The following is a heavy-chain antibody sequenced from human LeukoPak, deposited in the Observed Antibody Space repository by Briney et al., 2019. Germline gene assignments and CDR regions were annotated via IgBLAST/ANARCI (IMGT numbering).Heavy chain of an antibody. CDR2: IYHSGST. D-gene: IGHD6-19*01. CDR1: GGSISSGGYS. V-gene: IGHV4-30-2*01. J-gene: IGHJ3*02. CDR3: ATSRLAVRGAFDI. Sequence: PSETLSLTCAVSGGSISSGGYSWSWIRQPPGKGLEWIGYIYHSGSTYYNPSLKSRVTISVDRSKNQFSLKLSSVTAADTAVYYCATSRLAVRGAFDIWGQGTMVTVSS.